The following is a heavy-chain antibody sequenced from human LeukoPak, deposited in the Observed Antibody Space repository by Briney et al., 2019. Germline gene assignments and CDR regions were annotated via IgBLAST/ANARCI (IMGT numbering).Heavy chain of an antibody. CDR3: AKEASGWYGTHFFDY. J-gene: IGHJ4*02. Sequence: GSLILSCAASGFTFDDYAMHWVRQPPGKGLEWVSLISGDGGSTYYTDSVKGRFTISRDNSRNSLYLQINSLRTKDTALYYCAKEASGWYGTHFFDYWGQGTLVTVSS. CDR2: ISGDGGST. D-gene: IGHD6-19*01. V-gene: IGHV3-43*02. CDR1: GFTFDDYA.